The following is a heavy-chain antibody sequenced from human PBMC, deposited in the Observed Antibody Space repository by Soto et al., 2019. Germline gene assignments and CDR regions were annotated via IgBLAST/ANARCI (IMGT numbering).Heavy chain of an antibody. Sequence: RESLKISGVGSGYRFYSYWIAWVRQVPGRGLEWMGIIYPDDSDTRYSPSFEGQVTISADKSVNTAYLEWSNLKASDSAIYYCARHRRSGGSYLMGFDYWGQGARVTGS. CDR2: IYPDDSDT. CDR1: GYRFYSYW. V-gene: IGHV5-51*01. J-gene: IGHJ4*02. D-gene: IGHD6-19*01. CDR3: ARHRRSGGSYLMGFDY.